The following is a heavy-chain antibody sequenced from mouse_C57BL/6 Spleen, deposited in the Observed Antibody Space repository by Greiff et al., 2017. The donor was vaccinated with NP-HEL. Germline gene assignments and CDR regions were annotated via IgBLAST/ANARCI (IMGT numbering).Heavy chain of an antibody. V-gene: IGHV1-4*01. Sequence: VKLMESGAELARPGASVKMSCKASGYTFTSYTMHWVKQRPGQGLEWIGYINPSSGYTKYNQKFKDKATLTEDKSSSTAYMQLSSLTSEDSAVYYCARVGYGNYVDAMDYWGQGTSVTVSS. CDR1: GYTFTSYT. J-gene: IGHJ4*01. D-gene: IGHD2-1*01. CDR3: ARVGYGNYVDAMDY. CDR2: INPSSGYT.